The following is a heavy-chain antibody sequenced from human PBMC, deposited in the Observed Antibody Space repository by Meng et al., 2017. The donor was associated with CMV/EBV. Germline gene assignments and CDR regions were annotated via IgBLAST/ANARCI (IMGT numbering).Heavy chain of an antibody. Sequence: ASVKVSCKASGYTFTSYYMHWVRQAPGQGLEWMGWINPNSGGTNYAQKFQGRVTMTRDTSISTAYMELSRLRSDDTAVYYCARDWTIPYYGMDVWGQGTTVTVSS. V-gene: IGHV1-2*02. CDR3: ARDWTIPYYGMDV. D-gene: IGHD3-3*01. J-gene: IGHJ6*02. CDR2: INPNSGGT. CDR1: GYTFTSYY.